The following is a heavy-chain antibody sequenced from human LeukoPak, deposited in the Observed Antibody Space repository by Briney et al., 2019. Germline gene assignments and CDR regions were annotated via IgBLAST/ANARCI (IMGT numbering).Heavy chain of an antibody. V-gene: IGHV3-30*18. D-gene: IGHD3-22*01. J-gene: IGHJ4*02. CDR3: AKYAGAGAYDRHNEFDS. CDR1: GFTLSSYG. CDR2: VAYDGSNK. Sequence: PGRSLRLSCAASGFTLSSYGMHWLRQAPGKGLEWVAVVAYDGSNKYPADSLKGRFTISRDNSKNTLFLEMNSLRPEDTAVYYCAKYAGAGAYDRHNEFDSWGQGTLVTVSS.